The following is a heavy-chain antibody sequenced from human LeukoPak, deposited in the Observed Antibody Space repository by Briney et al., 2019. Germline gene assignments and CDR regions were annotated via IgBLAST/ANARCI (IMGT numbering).Heavy chain of an antibody. CDR1: GGSFSGYY. J-gene: IGHJ5*02. D-gene: IGHD2-21*01. V-gene: IGHV4-34*01. Sequence: SETLSLTCAVYGGSFSGYYWSWIRQPPGKGLEWIGEINHSGSTNYNPSLKSRVTISVDTSKNQFSLKLSSVTAADTAVYYCARHAEVVIAIPGWFDPWGQGTLVTVSS. CDR2: INHSGST. CDR3: ARHAEVVIAIPGWFDP.